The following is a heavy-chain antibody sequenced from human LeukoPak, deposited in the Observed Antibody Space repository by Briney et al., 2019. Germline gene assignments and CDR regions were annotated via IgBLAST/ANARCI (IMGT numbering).Heavy chain of an antibody. CDR2: IYYSGRT. D-gene: IGHD3-10*01. CDR3: ATYKS. CDR1: GGSISSTTYS. V-gene: IGHV4-39*07. Sequence: PSETLSLICTVSGGSISSTTYSWDWIRQSPGKGLEWMGAIYYSGRTSYNSSLKSRVAMSLDTSRNQFSLTLRSVTAADTAMYYCATYKSWGQGTLVTVSS. J-gene: IGHJ4*02.